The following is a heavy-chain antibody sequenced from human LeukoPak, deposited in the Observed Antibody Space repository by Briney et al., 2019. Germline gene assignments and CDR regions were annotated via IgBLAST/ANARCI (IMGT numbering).Heavy chain of an antibody. J-gene: IGHJ6*02. D-gene: IGHD2-2*01. Sequence: ASVKVSCRASGYTFTSYDINWVRQATGQGLEWMGWMNPNSGNTGYAQKFQGRVTMTRNTSISTAYMELSSLRSEDTAVYYCARVPAAIGYYYYGMDVWGRGTTVTVSS. V-gene: IGHV1-8*01. CDR2: MNPNSGNT. CDR3: ARVPAAIGYYYYGMDV. CDR1: GYTFTSYD.